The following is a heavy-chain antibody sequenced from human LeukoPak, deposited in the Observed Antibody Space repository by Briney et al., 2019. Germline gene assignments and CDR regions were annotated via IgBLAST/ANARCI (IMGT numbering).Heavy chain of an antibody. CDR3: AGEEFGYSYGLDY. CDR2: ISYDGSNK. V-gene: IGHV3-30*04. Sequence: GRSLRLSCAASGFTFSSYAMHWVRQAPGKGLEWVAVISYDGSNKYYADSVKGRFTISRDNSKNTLYLQMNSLRAEDTAVYYCAGEEFGYSYGLDYWGQGTLVTVSS. CDR1: GFTFSSYA. J-gene: IGHJ4*02. D-gene: IGHD5-18*01.